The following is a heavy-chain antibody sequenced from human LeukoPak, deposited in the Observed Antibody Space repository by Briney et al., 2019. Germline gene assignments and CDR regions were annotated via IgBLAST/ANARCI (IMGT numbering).Heavy chain of an antibody. CDR2: ISGSGGST. Sequence: GGSLRLSCAASGFTFSSYGMSWVRQAPGKGLEWVSAISGSGGSTYYADSVKGRFTISRDNSKNTLYLQLNSLRAEDTAVYYCARFWRQDYVSGTCWDEGTLVTVSS. V-gene: IGHV3-23*01. CDR3: ARFWRQDYVSGTC. D-gene: IGHD3-16*01. J-gene: IGHJ4*02. CDR1: GFTFSSYG.